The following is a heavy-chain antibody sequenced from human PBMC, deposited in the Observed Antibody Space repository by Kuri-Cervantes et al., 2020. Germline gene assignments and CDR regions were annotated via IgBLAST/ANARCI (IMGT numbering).Heavy chain of an antibody. CDR1: GYSFTSYW. V-gene: IGHV5-51*01. J-gene: IGHJ4*02. D-gene: IGHD1-7*01. Sequence: GGSLRLSCKGSGYSFTSYWIGWVRQMPGKGLEWMGIIYPGDSDTRYSPSFQGQVTISADKSISTAYLQWSSLKASDTAMYYCARGGKSITGSTGYFDYWGQGTLVTVSS. CDR2: IYPGDSDT. CDR3: ARGGKSITGSTGYFDY.